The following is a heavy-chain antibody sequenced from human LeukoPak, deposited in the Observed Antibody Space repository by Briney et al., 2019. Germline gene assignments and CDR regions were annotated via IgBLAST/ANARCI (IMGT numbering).Heavy chain of an antibody. CDR1: GFTFSSYA. CDR2: ISYDGSNK. J-gene: IGHJ4*02. V-gene: IGHV3-30*04. D-gene: IGHD6-19*01. Sequence: GGSLRLSCAASGFTFSSYAMHWVRQAPGKGLEWVAVISYDGSNKYYADSVKGRFTISRDNSKNTLYLQMNSLRAEDTAVYYCARDSGYSSGWYFLGLDYWGQGTLVTVSS. CDR3: ARDSGYSSGWYFLGLDY.